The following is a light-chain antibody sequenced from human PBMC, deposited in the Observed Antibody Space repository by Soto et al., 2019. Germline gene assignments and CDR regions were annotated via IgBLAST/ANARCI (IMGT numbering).Light chain of an antibody. CDR3: SSSSNTSTLV. Sequence: QSALTQPASVSGSPGQSITISCTGTSSDVGAYNLVSWYQQHPGRAPKLFIFNVSDRPSGVSDRFSGSKSVNTASLTISGLQAEDEASYYCSSSSNTSTLVFGGGTKLTVL. CDR1: SSDVGAYNL. V-gene: IGLV2-14*02. CDR2: NVS. J-gene: IGLJ3*02.